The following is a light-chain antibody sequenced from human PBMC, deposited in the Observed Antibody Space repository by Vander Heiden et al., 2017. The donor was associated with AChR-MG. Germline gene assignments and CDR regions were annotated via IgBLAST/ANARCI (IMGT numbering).Light chain of an antibody. CDR3: AAWDDSLNGFYV. CDR1: SSNIGGST. V-gene: IGLV1-44*01. J-gene: IGLJ1*01. CDR2: SNN. Sequence: QSVLPQPPSASGTTGPRVTISCSGSSSNIGGSTVDWYQQLPGTAPKLLIYSNNQRPSGVPDRFSGSKSGTSASLAISGLQSEDEDDYYCAAWDDSLNGFYVFGFGTKVTVL.